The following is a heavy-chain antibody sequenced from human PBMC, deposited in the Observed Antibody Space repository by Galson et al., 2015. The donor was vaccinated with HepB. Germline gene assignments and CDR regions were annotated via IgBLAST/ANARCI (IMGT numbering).Heavy chain of an antibody. Sequence: SLRLSCAASGFTFSRYWMSWVRQAPGKGLEWVANIKQDGREKYYVDSVKGRFTISRDNAKNSLYLQMNSLRAEDTAVYYCARDFIAVGRGPEYWGQGALVTVSS. CDR1: GFTFSRYW. D-gene: IGHD6-19*01. J-gene: IGHJ4*02. CDR3: ARDFIAVGRGPEY. CDR2: IKQDGREK. V-gene: IGHV3-7*03.